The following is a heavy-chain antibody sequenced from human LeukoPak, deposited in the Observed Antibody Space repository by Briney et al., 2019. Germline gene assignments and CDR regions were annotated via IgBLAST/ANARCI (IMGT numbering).Heavy chain of an antibody. CDR2: INHSGST. V-gene: IGHV4-34*01. CDR3: AGGDTRGILSGLVWFDP. D-gene: IGHD3-9*01. Sequence: SETLSLTCAVYGGSFSGYYWSWIRQPPGKGLEWIGEINHSGSTNYNPSLKSRVTISVDTSKNQFSLKLSSVTAADTAVYYCAGGDTRGILSGLVWFDPWGQGTLVTVSS. J-gene: IGHJ5*02. CDR1: GGSFSGYY.